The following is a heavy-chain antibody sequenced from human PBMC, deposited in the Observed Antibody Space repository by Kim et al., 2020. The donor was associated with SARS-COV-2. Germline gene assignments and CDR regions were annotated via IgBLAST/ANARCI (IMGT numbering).Heavy chain of an antibody. J-gene: IGHJ4*02. CDR3: ARGPGVIPLFDY. Sequence: NYAQKFQGRVTITADESTSTAYMALSSLRSEATAVYYCARGPGVIPLFDYWGQGTLVTVSS. V-gene: IGHV1-69*01. D-gene: IGHD3-22*01.